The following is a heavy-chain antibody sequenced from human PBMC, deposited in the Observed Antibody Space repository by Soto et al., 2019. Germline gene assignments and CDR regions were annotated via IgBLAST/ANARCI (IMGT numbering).Heavy chain of an antibody. Sequence: SETLSLTCTVSGGYVSSTAYYWTWIRQSPGKTLEWIGYISNSGSNYNPSLKSRVTISTDTSKNQFSLKLTSVTVADTAVYFCATGGALRYYFDYWGQGAPVTVSS. CDR1: GGYVSSTAYY. D-gene: IGHD1-26*01. J-gene: IGHJ4*02. V-gene: IGHV4-61*08. CDR2: ISNSGS. CDR3: ATGGALRYYFDY.